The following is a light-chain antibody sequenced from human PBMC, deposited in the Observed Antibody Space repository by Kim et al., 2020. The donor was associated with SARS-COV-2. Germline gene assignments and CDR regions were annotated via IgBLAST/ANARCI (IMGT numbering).Light chain of an antibody. J-gene: IGLJ3*02. V-gene: IGLV4-69*01. Sequence: SVKLTCTLSSGHSSYAISWHQQQPEKGPRYLMKLNSDGSHSKGDGIPDRFSGSSSGAERYLTISSLQSEDEADYYCQTWGTGIRVFGGGTQLTVL. CDR2: LNSDGSH. CDR3: QTWGTGIRV. CDR1: SGHSSYA.